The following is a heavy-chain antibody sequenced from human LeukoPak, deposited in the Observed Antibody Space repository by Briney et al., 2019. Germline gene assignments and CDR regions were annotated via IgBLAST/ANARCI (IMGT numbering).Heavy chain of an antibody. CDR1: GFTFSSYA. CDR3: ARDPLGYCSSTSCYTWYSDL. Sequence: GGSLRLSCAASGFTFSSYAMHWVRQAPGKGLEWVAVISYDGSNKYYADSAKGRFTISRDNSKNTLYLQMNSLRAEDTAVYYCARDPLGYCSSTSCYTWYSDLWGRGTLVTVSS. CDR2: ISYDGSNK. J-gene: IGHJ2*01. V-gene: IGHV3-30-3*01. D-gene: IGHD2-2*02.